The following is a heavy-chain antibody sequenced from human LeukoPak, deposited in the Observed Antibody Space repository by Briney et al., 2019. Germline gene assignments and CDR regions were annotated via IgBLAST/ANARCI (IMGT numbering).Heavy chain of an antibody. CDR3: TRDSGTYNWFDP. V-gene: IGHV3-73*01. D-gene: IGHD1-26*01. CDR1: GFTFSGSA. CDR2: IYKKDKGYATAT. J-gene: IGHJ5*02. Sequence: PGVSLKLSCAASGFTFSGSAIHWVRQSSGKGLEGVGQIYKKDKGYATATAYAASVTGRFTISREDSINTAYLQMKSLKTEDTALYYCTRDSGTYNWFDPWGQGTLVTVSS.